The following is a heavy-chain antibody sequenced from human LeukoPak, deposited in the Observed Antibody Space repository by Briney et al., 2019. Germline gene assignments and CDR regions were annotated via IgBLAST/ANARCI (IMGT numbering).Heavy chain of an antibody. CDR3: ATGIAAAGRCDWFDP. CDR2: IYYSGST. D-gene: IGHD6-13*01. Sequence: SETLSLTCTVSGGSISSSSYYWGWLRQPPGKGLEWIGSIYYSGSTYYNPSLRSRVTISVDTSKNQFSLKLSSVTAADTAVYYCATGIAAAGRCDWFDPWGQGTLVTVSS. V-gene: IGHV4-39*01. J-gene: IGHJ5*02. CDR1: GGSISSSSYY.